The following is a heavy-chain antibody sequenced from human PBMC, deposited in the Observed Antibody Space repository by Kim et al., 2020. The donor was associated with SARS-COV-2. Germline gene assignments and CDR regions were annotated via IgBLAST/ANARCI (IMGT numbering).Heavy chain of an antibody. V-gene: IGHV4-34*01. CDR3: ARLRYPNGG. J-gene: IGHJ4*02. Sequence: SETLSLTCAVYGGSFSGYYWSWIRQPPGKGLEWIGEINHSGSTNYNPSVKSRVTISVDTSKNQFSLKLSSVTAADTAVYYCARLRYPNGGWGQGTLVTVSS. D-gene: IGHD3-16*01. CDR2: INHSGST. CDR1: GGSFSGYY.